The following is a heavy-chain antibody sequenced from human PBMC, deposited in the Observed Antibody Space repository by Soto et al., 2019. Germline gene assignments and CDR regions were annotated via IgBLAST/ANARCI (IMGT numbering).Heavy chain of an antibody. CDR2: INAGNGNT. V-gene: IGHV1-3*01. D-gene: IGHD2-15*01. J-gene: IGHJ2*01. Sequence: QVQLVQSGAEVKKPGASVKVSCKASGYTSTSYAMHWVRQAPGQRLEWMGWINAGNGNTKYSQKFQGRVTITRDTSASTADMELSSLRSEDTAVYYCAREWYSWYFDLWGRGTLVTVSS. CDR1: GYTSTSYA. CDR3: AREWYSWYFDL.